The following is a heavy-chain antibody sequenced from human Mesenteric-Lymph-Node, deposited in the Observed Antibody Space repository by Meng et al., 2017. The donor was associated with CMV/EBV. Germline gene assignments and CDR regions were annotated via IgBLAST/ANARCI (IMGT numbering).Heavy chain of an antibody. CDR2: IGTGGDT. Sequence: GESLKISCVASGFAFSSYALHWVRRAPGKGLEWVSAIGTGGDTYYADSVMGRFTISRDNSKNTLYLQMNSLRAEDTAVYYCAKDAHYGSGAQNVDWGQGTLVTVSS. CDR1: GFAFSSYA. V-gene: IGHV3-47*02. J-gene: IGHJ4*02. CDR3: AKDAHYGSGAQNVD. D-gene: IGHD3-10*01.